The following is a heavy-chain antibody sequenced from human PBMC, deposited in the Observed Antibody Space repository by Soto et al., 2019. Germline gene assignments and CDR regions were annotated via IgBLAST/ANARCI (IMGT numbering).Heavy chain of an antibody. CDR1: GGSISSSNW. Sequence: SETLSLTCAVSGGSISSSNWWSWVRQPPGKGLEWIGEIYHSGSTNYNPSLKSRVTISVDKSKNQFSLKLSSVTAADTAVYYCARDQGIAAAGQYYYYYGMDVWCQGTTVT. CDR3: ARDQGIAAAGQYYYYYGMDV. J-gene: IGHJ6*02. D-gene: IGHD6-13*01. V-gene: IGHV4-4*02. CDR2: IYHSGST.